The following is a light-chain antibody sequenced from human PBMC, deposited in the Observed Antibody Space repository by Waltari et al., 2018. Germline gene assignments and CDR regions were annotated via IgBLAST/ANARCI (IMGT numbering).Light chain of an antibody. CDR1: SSDIGRYHY. V-gene: IGLV2-14*03. CDR3: SSYMDTTALEL. J-gene: IGLJ2*01. CDR2: DVT. Sequence: QSALTQPASVSGSPGQSITLPFTGTSSDIGRYHYVSWYHQHPGKPPKLIIFDVTNRPSGVSKRFSGSKSGNTASLIISGLQGEDEADYYCSSYMDTTALELFGGGTSLTVL.